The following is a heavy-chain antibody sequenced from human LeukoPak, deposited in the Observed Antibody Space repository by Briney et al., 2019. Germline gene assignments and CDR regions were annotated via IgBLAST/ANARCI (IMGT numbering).Heavy chain of an antibody. CDR2: MNPNSGNT. D-gene: IGHD3-22*01. CDR3: AGNYYDSSGTDAFDI. V-gene: IGHV1-8*01. Sequence: ASVKVSCKASGYTFTSYDINWVRQATGQGLEWMVWMNPNSGNTGYAQKFQGRVTMTRNTSISTAYMELSSLRSEDTAVYYCAGNYYDSSGTDAFDIWGQGTMVTVSS. J-gene: IGHJ3*02. CDR1: GYTFTSYD.